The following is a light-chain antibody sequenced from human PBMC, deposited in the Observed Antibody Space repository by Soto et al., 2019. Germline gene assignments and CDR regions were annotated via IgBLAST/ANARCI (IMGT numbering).Light chain of an antibody. CDR2: DAS. Sequence: DIQLTQSPSFLSASVGDRVTITVGASQSISSWLSWYQQKPGKAPKLLIYDASSLESGVPSRFSGSGSGTEFTLTISSLQPDDFATYYCQQYNSYSGTFGQGTKVDIK. V-gene: IGKV1-5*01. J-gene: IGKJ1*01. CDR1: QSISSW. CDR3: QQYNSYSGT.